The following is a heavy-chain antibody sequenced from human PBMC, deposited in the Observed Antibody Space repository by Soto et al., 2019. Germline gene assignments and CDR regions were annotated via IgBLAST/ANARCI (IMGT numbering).Heavy chain of an antibody. CDR1: GGTFSSYA. CDR2: IIPIYGTT. Sequence: ASVKVSCKASGGTFSSYAISWVRRAPGQGLEWMGGIIPIYGTTNHAQKFQDRVTITADESTSTAYMELSSLTSEDTAVYYCARDLGGCSAGSCRHNWFDPWGQGTLVTVSS. D-gene: IGHD2-15*01. CDR3: ARDLGGCSAGSCRHNWFDP. V-gene: IGHV1-69*13. J-gene: IGHJ5*02.